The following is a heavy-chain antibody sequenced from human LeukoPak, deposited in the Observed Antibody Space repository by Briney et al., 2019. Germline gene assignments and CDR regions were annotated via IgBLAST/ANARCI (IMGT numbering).Heavy chain of an antibody. V-gene: IGHV5-51*01. D-gene: IGHD3-22*01. CDR3: ARSDSSGPARGIQY. CDR1: GYNFTSYW. Sequence: GESLKISCKGSGYNFTSYWIGWVRQMPGRCLEWMGIIYPGDSATRYSPSYQGQVTISADKSISSAYLQWSSLKASDTAMYYCARSDSSGPARGIQYWGQGTLVNVSS. J-gene: IGHJ1*01. CDR2: IYPGDSAT.